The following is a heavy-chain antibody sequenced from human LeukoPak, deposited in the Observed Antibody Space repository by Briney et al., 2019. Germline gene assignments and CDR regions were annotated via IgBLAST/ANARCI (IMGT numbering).Heavy chain of an antibody. D-gene: IGHD6-13*01. CDR2: ISWNSGSI. J-gene: IGHJ4*02. Sequence: GGSLRLSCAASGFTFDDYAMHWVRQAPGKGLEWVSGISWNSGSIGYADSVKGRFTISRDNAKNSLYLQMNSLRAEDTALYYCAKALGSSWYAMDYWGQGTLVTVSS. CDR3: AKALGSSWYAMDY. CDR1: GFTFDDYA. V-gene: IGHV3-9*01.